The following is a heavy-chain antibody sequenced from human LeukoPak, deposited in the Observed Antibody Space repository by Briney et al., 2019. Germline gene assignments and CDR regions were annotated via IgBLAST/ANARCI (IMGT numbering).Heavy chain of an antibody. D-gene: IGHD3-16*02. CDR1: GYTFTSYY. CDR2: INPSGGST. Sequence: ASVKVSCKASGYTFTSYYMHWVRQAPGQGLEWMGIINPSGGSTSYAQKFRGRVTMTRDMSTSTVYMELSSLRSEDTAVYYCARDLLRLGELSLYFDHWGQGTLVTVSS. J-gene: IGHJ4*02. V-gene: IGHV1-46*01. CDR3: ARDLLRLGELSLYFDH.